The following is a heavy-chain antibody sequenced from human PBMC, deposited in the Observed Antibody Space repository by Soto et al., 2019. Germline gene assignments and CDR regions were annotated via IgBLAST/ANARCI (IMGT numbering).Heavy chain of an antibody. D-gene: IGHD4-17*01. Sequence: EVQLLESGGDLVQPGRSLRLSCAASGFTFSGYAMSWFRQAPGKGLEWVSVIHGGGNSAYYADSVKGRFTISRDNSKNTLYLQMSSLRGEDTAVYYCAKNRGRVTTSWNFDYWGQGTLVTVSS. CDR3: AKNRGRVTTSWNFDY. CDR1: GFTFSGYA. CDR2: IHGGGNSA. J-gene: IGHJ4*02. V-gene: IGHV3-23*01.